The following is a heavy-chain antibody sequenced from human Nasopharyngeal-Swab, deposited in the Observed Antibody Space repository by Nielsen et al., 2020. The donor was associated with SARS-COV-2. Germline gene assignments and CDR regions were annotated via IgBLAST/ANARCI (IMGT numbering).Heavy chain of an antibody. V-gene: IGHV4-39*01. D-gene: IGHD6-13*01. Sequence: WIRQPLPWGLEWIGNIYYNGNTYQNPSLKSRLTISVDKSKNQFSLQLSSVTAADTAVYYCVRSSSWYYFDYWAQGTQVTVSS. J-gene: IGHJ4*02. CDR3: VRSSSWYYFDY. CDR2: IYYNGNT.